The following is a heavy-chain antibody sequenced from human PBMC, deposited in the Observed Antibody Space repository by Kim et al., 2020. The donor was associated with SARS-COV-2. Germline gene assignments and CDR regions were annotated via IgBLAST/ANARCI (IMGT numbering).Heavy chain of an antibody. CDR2: ISSSGSTI. J-gene: IGHJ6*02. Sequence: GGSLRLSCAASGFTFSSYEMNWVRQAPGKGLEWVSYISSSGSTIYYADSVKGRFTISRDNAKNSLYLQMNSLRAEDTAVYYCARDKMVRGVITNYYYGMDVWGQGTTVTVSS. V-gene: IGHV3-48*03. D-gene: IGHD3-10*01. CDR1: GFTFSSYE. CDR3: ARDKMVRGVITNYYYGMDV.